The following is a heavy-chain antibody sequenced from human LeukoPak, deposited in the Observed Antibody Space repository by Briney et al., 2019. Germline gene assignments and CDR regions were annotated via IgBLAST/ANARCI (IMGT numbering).Heavy chain of an antibody. D-gene: IGHD3-9*01. CDR2: ISGSGGST. CDR3: AKGRGYDILTGYDY. J-gene: IGHJ4*02. V-gene: IGHV3-23*01. Sequence: PGGSLRLSCAASGFTFSSYAMSRVRQAPGKGLEWVSAISGSGGSTYYADSVKGRFTISRDNSKNTLYLQMNSLRAEDTAVYYCAKGRGYDILTGYDYWGQGTLVTVSS. CDR1: GFTFSSYA.